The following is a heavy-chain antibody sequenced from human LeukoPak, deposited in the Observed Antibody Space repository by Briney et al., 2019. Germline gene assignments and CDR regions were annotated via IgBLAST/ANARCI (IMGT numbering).Heavy chain of an antibody. CDR3: ARGKEYSSSSGAFDI. D-gene: IGHD6-6*01. V-gene: IGHV1-46*01. CDR2: INPSTGST. CDR1: GGTFSSYA. Sequence: ASVKVSCKASGGTFSSYAISWVRQAPGQGLDWMGIINPSTGSTNYAQKFQGRITMTRDTSTSTVYMELSSLRSDDTAVYYCARGKEYSSSSGAFDIWGQGTMVTVSS. J-gene: IGHJ3*02.